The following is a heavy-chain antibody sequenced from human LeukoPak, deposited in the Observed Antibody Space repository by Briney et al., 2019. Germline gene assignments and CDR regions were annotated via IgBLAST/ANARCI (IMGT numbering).Heavy chain of an antibody. D-gene: IGHD1-26*01. CDR3: ASLGRWELSWWFDP. J-gene: IGHJ5*02. V-gene: IGHV3-21*01. Sequence: GGSLRLSCAAPGFTFSSYSMNWVRQAPGKGLEWVSSISSSSSYIYYADSVKGRFTISRDNAKNSLYLQMNSLRAEDTAVYYCASLGRWELSWWFDPWGQGTLVTVSS. CDR1: GFTFSSYS. CDR2: ISSSSSYI.